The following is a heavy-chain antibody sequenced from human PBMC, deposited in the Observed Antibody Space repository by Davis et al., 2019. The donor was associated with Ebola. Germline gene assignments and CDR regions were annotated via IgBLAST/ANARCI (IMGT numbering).Heavy chain of an antibody. J-gene: IGHJ4*02. CDR2: IKSDGSTT. Sequence: GESLKISCAASGFSFSSYWMHWVRQAPGKGLVWVSNIKSDGSTTNYADSVKGRFTISRDNTKNTLYLQMYSLRAEDTAVYYCARGERTVTTPLAYWGQGALVTVSS. V-gene: IGHV3-74*01. D-gene: IGHD4-11*01. CDR1: GFSFSSYW. CDR3: ARGERTVTTPLAY.